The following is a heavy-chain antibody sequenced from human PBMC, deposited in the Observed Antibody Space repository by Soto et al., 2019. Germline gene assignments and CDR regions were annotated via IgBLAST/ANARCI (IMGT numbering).Heavy chain of an antibody. CDR3: ARGGAGGDPGYFQH. V-gene: IGHV1-69*01. CDR2: IIPIFGTA. D-gene: IGHD2-21*02. J-gene: IGHJ1*01. Sequence: QVQLVQSGAEVKKPGSSVKVSCKASGGTFSSYAISWVRQSPGQGLEWLGGIIPIFGTANYAQKFQGRVTVTPAESTSTASMELSSLRSEDTAVYYCARGGAGGDPGYFQHWGQGTLVTVSS. CDR1: GGTFSSYA.